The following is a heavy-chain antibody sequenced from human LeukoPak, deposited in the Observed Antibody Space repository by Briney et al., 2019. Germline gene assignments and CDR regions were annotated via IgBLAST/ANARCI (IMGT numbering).Heavy chain of an antibody. CDR2: INHSGST. CDR1: GGSFSGYY. Sequence: SETLSLTCAVYGGSFSGYYWSWIRQPPGKGLEWIGEINHSGSTNYNPSLKSRVTISVDTSKNQFSLKLSSVTAADTAVYYCARGRYCSSTSCLYYFDYWGQGTLVIVSS. D-gene: IGHD2-2*01. J-gene: IGHJ4*02. V-gene: IGHV4-34*01. CDR3: ARGRYCSSTSCLYYFDY.